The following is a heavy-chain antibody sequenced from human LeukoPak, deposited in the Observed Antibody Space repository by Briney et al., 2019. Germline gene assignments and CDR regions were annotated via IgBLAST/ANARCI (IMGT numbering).Heavy chain of an antibody. CDR1: GYTFTGYY. D-gene: IGHD2-15*01. V-gene: IGHV1-2*02. J-gene: IGHJ4*02. Sequence: ASVKVSCKASGYTFTGYYMHWVRQAPGQGLEWMGWSNPNSGGTNYAQKFQGRVTMTRDTSTSTVYMELSSLRSEDTAVYYCARDGPYCSGGSCYPQYYFDYWGQGTLVTVSS. CDR3: ARDGPYCSGGSCYPQYYFDY. CDR2: SNPNSGGT.